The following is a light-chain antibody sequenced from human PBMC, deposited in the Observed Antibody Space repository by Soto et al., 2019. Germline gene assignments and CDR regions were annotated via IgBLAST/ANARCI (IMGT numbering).Light chain of an antibody. J-gene: IGKJ1*01. V-gene: IGKV1-6*01. CDR1: QNIRNE. Sequence: AIQMTQSPSSLSASVGDRVTITCRASQNIRNELGWYQQKPGKAPQLLIYAASYLQSGVPSRFSGSGGGTDFTLTISSLQPEDFATYHCLQDYNYPPTFGPGTKVEIK. CDR2: AAS. CDR3: LQDYNYPPT.